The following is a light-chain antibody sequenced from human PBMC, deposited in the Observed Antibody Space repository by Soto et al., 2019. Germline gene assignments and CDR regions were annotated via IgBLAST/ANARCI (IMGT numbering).Light chain of an antibody. CDR3: AVWDDSLNGHV. Sequence: QSALTQPPSASGTPGQTVTIYYSGSSSNIGTSSVHWYKHLPGTAPKPLIYTNDQRPSGVPDRFSGSKSGTSASLAISGLQSEDEADYYCAVWDDSLNGHVFGAGTKVTVL. CDR1: SSNIGTSS. V-gene: IGLV1-44*01. CDR2: TND. J-gene: IGLJ1*01.